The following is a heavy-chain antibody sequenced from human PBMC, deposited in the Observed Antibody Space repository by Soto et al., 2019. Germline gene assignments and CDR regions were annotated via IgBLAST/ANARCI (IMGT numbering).Heavy chain of an antibody. J-gene: IGHJ6*02. CDR1: GGSVSSGSYY. V-gene: IGHV4-61*01. Sequence: SETLSLTCTVSGGSVSSGSYYWSWIRQPPGKGLEWIGYIYYSGSTNYNPSLKSRVTISVDTSKNQFSLKLSSVTAADTAVYYCARDYGYSYGGYYYYGMDVWGQGTTVTVSS. CDR2: IYYSGST. CDR3: ARDYGYSYGGYYYYGMDV. D-gene: IGHD5-18*01.